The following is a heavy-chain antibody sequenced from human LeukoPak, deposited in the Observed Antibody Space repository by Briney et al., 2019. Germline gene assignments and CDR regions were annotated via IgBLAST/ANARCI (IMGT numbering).Heavy chain of an antibody. Sequence: GASVKVSCKASGYTFTSYGISWVRQAPGQGLEWMGWISAYNGNTNYAQKLQGRVTMTTDTSTSTAYMELRSLRSDDTAVYYCAREVPAAPPYYYMDVWGKGTTVTISS. CDR2: ISAYNGNT. CDR1: GYTFTSYG. V-gene: IGHV1-18*01. CDR3: AREVPAAPPYYYMDV. D-gene: IGHD2-2*01. J-gene: IGHJ6*03.